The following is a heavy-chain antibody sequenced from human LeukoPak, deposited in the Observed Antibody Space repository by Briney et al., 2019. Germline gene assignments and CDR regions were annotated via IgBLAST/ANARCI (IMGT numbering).Heavy chain of an antibody. Sequence: PGGSLRLSCAASGFTFSSYEMNWVRQAPGKGLEWVSYISSSGSTIYYADSVKGRFTISRGNAKNSLYLQMNSLRAEDTAVYYCARDLKSPYYCYYGMDVWGKGTTVTVSS. CDR2: ISSSGSTI. V-gene: IGHV3-48*03. CDR3: ARDLKSPYYCYYGMDV. J-gene: IGHJ6*04. CDR1: GFTFSSYE.